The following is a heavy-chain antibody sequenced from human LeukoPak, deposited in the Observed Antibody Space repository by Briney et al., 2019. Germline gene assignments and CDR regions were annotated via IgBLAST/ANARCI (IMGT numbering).Heavy chain of an antibody. D-gene: IGHD3-22*01. V-gene: IGHV3-53*01. CDR2: IYSSGGT. Sequence: GGSLRLSCAASGFTFSSYWMSWVRQAPGKGLEWVSIIYSSGGTYYADSVKGRFTISRDNSKNTLYLQMNSLRAEDTAVYYCTKENLDYHNAFDIWGQGTMATVSS. J-gene: IGHJ3*02. CDR1: GFTFSSYW. CDR3: TKENLDYHNAFDI.